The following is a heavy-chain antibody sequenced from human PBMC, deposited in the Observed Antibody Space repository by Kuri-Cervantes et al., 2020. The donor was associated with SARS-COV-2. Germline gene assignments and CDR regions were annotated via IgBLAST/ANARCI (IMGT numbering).Heavy chain of an antibody. J-gene: IGHJ6*02. Sequence: SETLSLTCAVYGGSFGDYKWSWIRQPPGKGLEWIGDINHSGSTDNNPSLKSRVTISVDTSKNQFSLKMTSVTAADTAVYYCARNDCSGGNCYFQSSGLDVWGQGTTVTVSS. CDR1: GGSFGDYK. CDR2: INHSGST. D-gene: IGHD2-15*01. V-gene: IGHV4-34*01. CDR3: ARNDCSGGNCYFQSSGLDV.